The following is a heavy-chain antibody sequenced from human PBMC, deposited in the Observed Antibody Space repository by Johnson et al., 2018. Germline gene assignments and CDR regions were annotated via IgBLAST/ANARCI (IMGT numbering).Heavy chain of an antibody. CDR1: GFTFSSYA. D-gene: IGHD4-11*01. CDR3: ARRYSNGLNGFDI. CDR2: ISGIT. J-gene: IGHJ3*02. V-gene: IGHV3-23*04. Sequence: VQLVQAGGGLVQPGGSLRLSCAASGFTFSSYAMTGVRQAPGKGPEWVSTISGITYYAASVKGPLTISRDNAKNTWYLQMNSLRVEDTGVYYCARRYSNGLNGFDIWGQGTTVTVSS.